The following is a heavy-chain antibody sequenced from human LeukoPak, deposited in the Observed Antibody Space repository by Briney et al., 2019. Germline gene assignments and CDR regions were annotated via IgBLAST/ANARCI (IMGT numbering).Heavy chain of an antibody. CDR1: GYTFTSYY. V-gene: IGHV1-18*04. CDR3: ARDLAGAATGTIPLFDY. D-gene: IGHD6-13*01. Sequence: ASVKVSCKTSGYTFTSYYIHWVRQAPGQGLEWMGWISAYNGNTNYAQKLQGRVTVTTDTSTTTAYMELRSLRSDDTAVYYCARDLAGAATGTIPLFDYWGQGTLVTVSS. J-gene: IGHJ4*02. CDR2: ISAYNGNT.